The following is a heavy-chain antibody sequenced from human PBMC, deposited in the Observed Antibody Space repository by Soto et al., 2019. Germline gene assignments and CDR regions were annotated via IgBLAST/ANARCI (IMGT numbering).Heavy chain of an antibody. CDR1: GFNFSTYG. CDR3: AKDLQSYGDYDYYCYSMDV. CDR2: ISYDGTNK. D-gene: IGHD4-17*01. V-gene: IGHV3-30*18. J-gene: IGHJ6*02. Sequence: QVQRVESGGGDVQPGRSLTISCAASGFNFSTYGMHWVRQTPGKGLEWVAVISYDGTNKFYSDSGKGRFTISRDNFKNTLTLQMNSLRADDTAVYSCAKDLQSYGDYDYYCYSMDVWCLGTRVTVSS.